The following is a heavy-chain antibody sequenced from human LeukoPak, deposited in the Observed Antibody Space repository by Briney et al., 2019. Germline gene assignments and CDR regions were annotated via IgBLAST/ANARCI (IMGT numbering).Heavy chain of an antibody. Sequence: PSETLSLTCAVYGGSFSGYYWSWIRQPPGKGLEWIGEINHSGSTNYNPSLKSRVTISVDTSKNQFSLKLSSVTAADTAVYYCARRNHCSSTSCYTVPYFQHWGQGTLVTVSS. V-gene: IGHV4-34*01. CDR1: GGSFSGYY. CDR3: ARRNHCSSTSCYTVPYFQH. J-gene: IGHJ1*01. CDR2: INHSGST. D-gene: IGHD2-2*02.